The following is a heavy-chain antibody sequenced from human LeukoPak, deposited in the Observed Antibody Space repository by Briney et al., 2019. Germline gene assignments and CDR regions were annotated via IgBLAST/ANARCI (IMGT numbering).Heavy chain of an antibody. CDR3: ARAREYCSSTSCSEYYFDY. Sequence: SETLSLTCTVSGGSISSGSYYWSWIRQPAGKGLEWIGRIYTSGSTNYNPSLKSRVTISVDTSKNQFSLKLSSVTAADTAVYYCARAREYCSSTSCSEYYFDYWGQGTLVTVSS. V-gene: IGHV4-61*02. D-gene: IGHD2-2*01. J-gene: IGHJ4*02. CDR2: IYTSGST. CDR1: GGSISSGSYY.